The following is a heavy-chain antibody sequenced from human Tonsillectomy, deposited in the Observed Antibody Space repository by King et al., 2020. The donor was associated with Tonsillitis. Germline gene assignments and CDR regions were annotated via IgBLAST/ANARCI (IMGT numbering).Heavy chain of an antibody. CDR3: ARVHNSGWPSFYSYGLDV. CDR2: INPNSGGT. CDR1: GYTFTGYY. J-gene: IGHJ6*02. V-gene: IGHV1-2*02. Sequence: VQLVESGAEVKKPGASVKVSCKASGYTFTGYYMHWVRQAPGQGLEWMGWINPNSGGTNYAQKFQGRVTMTRDTSISTAYMELSRLRSDDTAVYYCARVHNSGWPSFYSYGLDVWGQGTTVTVSS. D-gene: IGHD6-19*01.